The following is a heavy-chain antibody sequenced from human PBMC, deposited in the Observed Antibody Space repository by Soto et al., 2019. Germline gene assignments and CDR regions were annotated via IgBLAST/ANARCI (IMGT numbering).Heavy chain of an antibody. CDR2: IYYSGST. D-gene: IGHD6-13*01. V-gene: IGHV4-59*08. J-gene: IGHJ4*02. Sequence: QVQLQESGPGLVKPSETLSLTCTVSGGSSSSYYWSWIRQPPGKGLEWIGYIYYSGSTNYNPSLMSRVTIPVATSKNQFSLKLSSVTAADTAVYFCARHTYAGSWYYFDCWGQGTLVTVFS. CDR3: ARHTYAGSWYYFDC. CDR1: GGSSSSYY.